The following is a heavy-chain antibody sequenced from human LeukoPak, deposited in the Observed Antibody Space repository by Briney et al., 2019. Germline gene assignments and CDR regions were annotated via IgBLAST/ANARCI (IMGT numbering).Heavy chain of an antibody. CDR2: IYPRDSDT. CDR3: ARHSDVIGAI. Sequence: GGFLKISCKASGYTFTHQWIGWVRQKSGSGLEWMGIIYPRDSDTRYSPSFQGHVSISADTSIDTAYLEWSRLEASDTAIYYCARHSDVIGAIWGQGTLVTVSS. J-gene: IGHJ4*02. CDR1: GYTFTHQW. D-gene: IGHD3-10*01. V-gene: IGHV5-51*01.